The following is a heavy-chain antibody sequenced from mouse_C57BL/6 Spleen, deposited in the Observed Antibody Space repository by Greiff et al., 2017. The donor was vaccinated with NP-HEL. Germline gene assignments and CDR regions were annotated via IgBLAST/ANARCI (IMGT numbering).Heavy chain of an antibody. Sequence: EVKLVESGGGLVKPGGSLKLSCAASGFTFSDSGMHWVRQAPEKGLEWVAYISSGSSTIYYADTVKGRFTISRDNAKNTLFLQMTSLRSEDTAMYYCAVTGTGAMDYWGQGTSVTVSS. CDR1: GFTFSDSG. V-gene: IGHV5-17*01. CDR2: ISSGSSTI. J-gene: IGHJ4*01. CDR3: AVTGTGAMDY. D-gene: IGHD4-1*01.